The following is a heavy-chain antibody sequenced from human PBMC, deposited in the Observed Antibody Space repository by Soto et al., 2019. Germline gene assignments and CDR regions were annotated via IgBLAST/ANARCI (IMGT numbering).Heavy chain of an antibody. D-gene: IGHD2-2*01. CDR1: GYTLTSYY. J-gene: IGHJ6*02. CDR2: INPSGGIT. V-gene: IGHV1-46*01. CDR3: ARGISTTRYYYYYGMDV. Sequence: ASVKVSCKASGYTLTSYYLHWVRQAPGQGPEWMGIINPSGGITNDAQKFQDRVAMTSDTSTSTVYMELSSLRSEDTAVYYCARGISTTRYYYYYGMDVWGQGTTVAVSS.